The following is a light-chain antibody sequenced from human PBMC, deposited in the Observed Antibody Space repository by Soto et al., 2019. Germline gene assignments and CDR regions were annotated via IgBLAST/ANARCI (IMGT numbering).Light chain of an antibody. V-gene: IGKV1-5*03. J-gene: IGKJ1*01. CDR1: QYIHNY. Sequence: DIQMTQSPSTLSASVGDRVTITCRASQYIHNYLAWYQQKPGEAPKLLIYEAANLESGVPSRFSGSGTGTEFTLTISSLQPDDFATYYCQQSNNYPLTVGQGTRVEI. CDR3: QQSNNYPLT. CDR2: EAA.